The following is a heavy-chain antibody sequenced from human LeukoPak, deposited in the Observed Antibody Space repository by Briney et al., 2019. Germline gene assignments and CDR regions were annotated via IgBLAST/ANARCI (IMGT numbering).Heavy chain of an antibody. J-gene: IGHJ2*01. V-gene: IGHV4-59*08. D-gene: IGHD3-10*01. Sequence: SETLSLTCTVSGGSISSYYWSWIRQPPGKGLEWIGYIYYSGSTNYNPSLKSRVTISVDTSKNQFSLKLSSVTAADTAVYYCARHNRADIWFGESRYFDLWGRGTLVTVPS. CDR3: ARHNRADIWFGESRYFDL. CDR2: IYYSGST. CDR1: GGSISSYY.